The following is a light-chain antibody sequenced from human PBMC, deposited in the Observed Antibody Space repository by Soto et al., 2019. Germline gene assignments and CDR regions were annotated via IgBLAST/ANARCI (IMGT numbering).Light chain of an antibody. V-gene: IGKV3-20*01. Sequence: EIVLTQSPGTLSLSPGERATLSCRASQSVSSSYLAWYQQKPGQAPRLLIYGASSRATGIPDRFSGSGSGTDFTLTISRLESEDFAMYYCHQYGSSPLYTFGQGTKLEIK. CDR2: GAS. J-gene: IGKJ2*01. CDR1: QSVSSSY. CDR3: HQYGSSPLYT.